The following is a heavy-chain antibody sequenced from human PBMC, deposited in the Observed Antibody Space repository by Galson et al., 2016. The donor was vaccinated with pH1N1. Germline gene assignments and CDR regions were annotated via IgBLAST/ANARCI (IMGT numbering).Heavy chain of an antibody. D-gene: IGHD1-26*01. J-gene: IGHJ2*01. CDR1: GYTLSELA. CDR2: FDPEDDKP. V-gene: IGHV1-24*01. CDR3: ATEYRGSYYVPRYFDL. Sequence: SVKASCKVSGYTLSELAIHWVRQTPGKGLEWMGGFDPEDDKPFYAQTFEGRVTMTQDTSTDTAYMQLSSLTSDDAAVYYCATEYRGSYYVPRYFDLWGLGALVSVFS.